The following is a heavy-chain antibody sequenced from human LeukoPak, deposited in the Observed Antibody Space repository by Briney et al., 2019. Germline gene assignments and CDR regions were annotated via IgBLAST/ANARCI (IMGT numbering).Heavy chain of an antibody. CDR1: GGSISSHY. Sequence: PSETLSLTCTVSGGSISSHYWSWIRQPPGKGLEWIGYIYYSGSTNYNPSLKSRVTISVDTSKNQFSLKRSSVTAADTAVYYCAREGDLGWFDPWGQGTLVTVSS. CDR2: IYYSGST. J-gene: IGHJ5*02. D-gene: IGHD2-21*02. V-gene: IGHV4-59*11. CDR3: AREGDLGWFDP.